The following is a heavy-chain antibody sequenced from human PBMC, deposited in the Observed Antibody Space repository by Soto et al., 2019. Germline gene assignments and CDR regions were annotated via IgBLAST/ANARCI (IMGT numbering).Heavy chain of an antibody. V-gene: IGHV4-34*01. CDR3: ARAGAVMVRP. CDR1: GGSFSGYY. CDR2: INHSGST. Sequence: QVQLQQWGAGLLKPSETLSLTCAVSGGSFSGYYWTWIRQPPGKGLEWIGEINHSGSTNYNPSLKSRLTISIDPSKNQFSLKLSAVTAADTDVYYCARAGAVMVRPWGQGTLVTVSS. J-gene: IGHJ5*02. D-gene: IGHD3-10*01.